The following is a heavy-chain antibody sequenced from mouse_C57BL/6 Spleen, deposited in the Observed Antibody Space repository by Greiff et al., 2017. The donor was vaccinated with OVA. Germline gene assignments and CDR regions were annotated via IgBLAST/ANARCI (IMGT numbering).Heavy chain of an antibody. J-gene: IGHJ2*01. CDR3: ASPDSSGY. CDR2: IYPRSGNT. Sequence: VQRVESGAELARPGASVKLSCKASGYTFTSYGISWVKQRTGQGLEWIGEIYPRSGNTYYNEKFKGKATLTADKSSSTAYMELRSLTSEDSAVYFCASPDSSGYWGQGTTLTVSS. CDR1: GYTFTSYG. D-gene: IGHD3-2*01. V-gene: IGHV1-81*01.